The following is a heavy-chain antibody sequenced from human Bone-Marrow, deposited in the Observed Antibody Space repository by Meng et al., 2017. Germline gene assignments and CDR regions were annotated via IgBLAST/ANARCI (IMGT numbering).Heavy chain of an antibody. V-gene: IGHV4-39*07. Sequence: SETLSLTCTVSGGSISSSSYYWGWLRQPPGKVLEWIGSIYYSGSTYYNPSLKSRVTISVDTSKNQFSLKQSSVTAADTAVYYCARVATRRYYDSSGYYDYWGQGTLVTVSS. J-gene: IGHJ4*02. CDR3: ARVATRRYYDSSGYYDY. D-gene: IGHD3-22*01. CDR2: IYYSGST. CDR1: GGSISSSSYY.